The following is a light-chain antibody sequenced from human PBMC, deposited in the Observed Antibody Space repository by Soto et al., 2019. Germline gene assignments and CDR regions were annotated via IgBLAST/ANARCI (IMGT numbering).Light chain of an antibody. Sequence: EIVLTQSACTLSSSPGERATLSWGASQSVSSSYLAWYQQKDGQAPRLLIYGASNRATGIPDRFSGSGYGTDFILTISRLETEDFAVYYCQQYGSSPWTFGQGTKVDIK. CDR2: GAS. J-gene: IGKJ1*01. V-gene: IGKV3-20*01. CDR1: QSVSSSY. CDR3: QQYGSSPWT.